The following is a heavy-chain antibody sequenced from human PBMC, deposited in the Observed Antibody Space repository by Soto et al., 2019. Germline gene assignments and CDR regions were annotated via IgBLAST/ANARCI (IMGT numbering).Heavy chain of an antibody. Sequence: ASVKVSCKASGYTFTSYYMHWVRQAPGQGLEWMGIISPSGGSTSYAQKFQGRVTMTRDTSTSTVYMELSSLRSEDTAVYYCARDAVVVVAATHFNWFDPWGQGTLVTVSS. V-gene: IGHV1-46*01. D-gene: IGHD2-15*01. CDR3: ARDAVVVVAATHFNWFDP. J-gene: IGHJ5*02. CDR2: ISPSGGST. CDR1: GYTFTSYY.